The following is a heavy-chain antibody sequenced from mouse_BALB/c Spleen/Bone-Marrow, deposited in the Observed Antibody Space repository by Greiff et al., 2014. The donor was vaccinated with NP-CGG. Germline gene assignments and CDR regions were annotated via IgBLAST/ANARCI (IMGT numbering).Heavy chain of an antibody. J-gene: IGHJ2*01. V-gene: IGHV14-3*02. CDR2: IDPANGNT. D-gene: IGHD1-1*01. CDR1: GFNIKDTY. Sequence: VQLQQPGAELVKPGASVKLSCTASGFNIKDTYMHWVKQRPEQGLEWIGRIDPANGNTKYDPKFQGKATITADTSSNTAYLQLSSLTSGDTAVYYCARYYYSSSYFDYWGQGTTLTVSS. CDR3: ARYYYSSSYFDY.